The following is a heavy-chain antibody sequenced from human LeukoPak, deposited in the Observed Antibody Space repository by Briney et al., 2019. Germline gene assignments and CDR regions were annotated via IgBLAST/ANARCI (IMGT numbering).Heavy chain of an antibody. Sequence: GRSLRLSCAASEFTFSNYALHWVRQAPGMGLEWVASIKPDGSQRDYVDSVKGRFTISRDNAQNSLYLQMNSLRVEDTAVYYCARDDASSSFTYWGQGALVTVSS. CDR3: ARDDASSSFTY. CDR1: EFTFSNYA. D-gene: IGHD3-16*01. J-gene: IGHJ4*02. CDR2: IKPDGSQR. V-gene: IGHV3-7*01.